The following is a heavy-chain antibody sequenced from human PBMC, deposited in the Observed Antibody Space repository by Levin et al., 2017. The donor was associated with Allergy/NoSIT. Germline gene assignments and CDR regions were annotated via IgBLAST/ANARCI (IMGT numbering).Heavy chain of an antibody. V-gene: IGHV3-33*01. CDR1: GFTFRNHA. J-gene: IGHJ4*02. CDR2: IWYDGSNK. D-gene: IGHD5-18*01. Sequence: GGSLRLSCSASGFTFRNHAMHWVRQAPGKGLEWVAVIWYDGSNKFHADSMKGRFTISRDNSKNTLSLQMNSLRAEDTAVYYCARDGGGHSYGYPFDYWGQGTLVTVSS. CDR3: ARDGGGHSYGYPFDY.